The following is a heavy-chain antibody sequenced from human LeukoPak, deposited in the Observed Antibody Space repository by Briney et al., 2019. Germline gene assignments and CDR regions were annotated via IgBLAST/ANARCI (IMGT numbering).Heavy chain of an antibody. CDR1: GGSISSGGYY. Sequence: PSETLSLTCAVSGGSISSGGYYWSWIRQPPGKGLEWIGYIYHSGSTYYNPSLKSRVTISVDRSKNQFSLKLSSVTAADTAVYYCARDTIVVVPAAIRGDAFDIWGQGTMVTVSS. CDR2: IYHSGST. J-gene: IGHJ3*02. V-gene: IGHV4-30-2*01. CDR3: ARDTIVVVPAAIRGDAFDI. D-gene: IGHD2-2*02.